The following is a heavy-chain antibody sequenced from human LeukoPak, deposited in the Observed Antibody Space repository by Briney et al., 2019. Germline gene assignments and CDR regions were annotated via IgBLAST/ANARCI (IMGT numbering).Heavy chain of an antibody. J-gene: IGHJ4*02. V-gene: IGHV3-23*01. CDR3: AKSITMVRGVMGYFDY. CDR2: ISGSGGST. D-gene: IGHD3-10*01. CDR1: GFTFSSYA. Sequence: PGGSLRLSCAASGFTFSSYAMSWVRQAPGKGLEWVSAISGSGGSTYYADSVKGRFTISRDNSKNTLYLQMNSLRAEDTAVYYCAKSITMVRGVMGYFDYWGQGTLVTVSS.